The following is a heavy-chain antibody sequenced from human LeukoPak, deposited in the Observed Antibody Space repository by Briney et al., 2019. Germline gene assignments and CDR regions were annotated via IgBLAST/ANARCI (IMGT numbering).Heavy chain of an antibody. CDR2: IYHSGST. Sequence: SETLSLTCAVPGYSLSSGYYWGWIRQPPGKGLEWIGSIYHSGSTYYNPSLKSRVTISVDTSKNQFSLKLSSVTAADTAVYYCARANYYDSSGSIANWFDPWGQGTLVTVSS. D-gene: IGHD3-22*01. CDR3: ARANYYDSSGSIANWFDP. J-gene: IGHJ5*02. V-gene: IGHV4-38-2*01. CDR1: GYSLSSGYY.